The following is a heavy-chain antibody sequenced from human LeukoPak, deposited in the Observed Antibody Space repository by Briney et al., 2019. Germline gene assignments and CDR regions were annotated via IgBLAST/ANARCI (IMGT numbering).Heavy chain of an antibody. D-gene: IGHD1-26*01. CDR2: TNSDGSST. CDR1: GFTFSTSW. V-gene: IGHV3-74*01. Sequence: AGGSLRLSCAASGFTFSTSWMHWVRQAPGKGLVWVSRTNSDGSSTSYADSVKGRFTISRDNAKNTLYLQMNSLRAEDTAVYYCARALGSPLDYWGQGTLVTVSS. J-gene: IGHJ4*02. CDR3: ARALGSPLDY.